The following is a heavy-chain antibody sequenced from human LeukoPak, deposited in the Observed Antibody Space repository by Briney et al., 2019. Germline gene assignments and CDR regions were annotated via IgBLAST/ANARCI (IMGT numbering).Heavy chain of an antibody. D-gene: IGHD1-1*01. CDR1: GYTFTGYF. J-gene: IGHJ5*02. V-gene: IGHV1-2*02. Sequence: GASVHVSCKASGYTFTGYFMHWVRQAPGQGLEWMGWINPNSGDTKYTQKFQGRVTMTRDTSISTAYMELSRLRSDDTAVYYCARDGVNWRTPVQNWFDPWGQGTLVTVSS. CDR3: ARDGVNWRTPVQNWFDP. CDR2: INPNSGDT.